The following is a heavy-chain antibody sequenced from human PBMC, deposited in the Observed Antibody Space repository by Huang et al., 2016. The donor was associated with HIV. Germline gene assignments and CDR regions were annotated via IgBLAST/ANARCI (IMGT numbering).Heavy chain of an antibody. CDR2: ISYDGRSD. J-gene: IGHJ5*02. CDR3: AKESRWFSDFDQ. Sequence: VQLVESGGGVVQPGPSLRLFCAASGFNFSNFGMPLVRQAPGKGLEWVEVISYDGRSDRYSDSVKGRFTISRDNDKNTLSLEMNRLRHDDTAVYYCAKESRWFSDFDQWGQGTLVTVSS. V-gene: IGHV3-30*18. D-gene: IGHD2-15*01. CDR1: GFNFSNFG.